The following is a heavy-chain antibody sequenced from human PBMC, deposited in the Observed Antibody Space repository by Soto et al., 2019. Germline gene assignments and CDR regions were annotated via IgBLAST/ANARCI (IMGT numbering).Heavy chain of an antibody. Sequence: QVQLVQSGAEVKKPGSSVKVSCKASGGTFSSYTISWVRQAPGQGLEWMGRIIPILGIANYAQKFQGRVTITADKSTSTAYMELSSLRSEDTAVDYCARKADYLWGSYFYWGQGTLVTVSS. D-gene: IGHD3-16*01. J-gene: IGHJ4*02. V-gene: IGHV1-69*02. CDR1: GGTFSSYT. CDR2: IIPILGIA. CDR3: ARKADYLWGSYFY.